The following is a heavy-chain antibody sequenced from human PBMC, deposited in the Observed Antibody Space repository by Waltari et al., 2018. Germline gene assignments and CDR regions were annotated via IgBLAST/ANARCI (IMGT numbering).Heavy chain of an antibody. CDR3: GRGPVRGGPS. J-gene: IGHJ5*02. V-gene: IGHV3-7*03. Sequence: EVQLVESGGGLVQPGGSLRLSCAASAFTFSSYWLAWVRQGQGKGLDGGANIKQEGSETCYVDSVHGRFTISRDNAKNSLYLQMNSLRPEDTAVYYCGRGPVRGGPSWGQGTLVTVSS. CDR2: IKQEGSET. D-gene: IGHD3-16*01. CDR1: AFTFSSYW.